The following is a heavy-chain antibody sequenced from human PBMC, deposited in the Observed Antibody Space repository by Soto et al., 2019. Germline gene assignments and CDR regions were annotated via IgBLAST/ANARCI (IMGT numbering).Heavy chain of an antibody. CDR3: TIVRVADSALDH. J-gene: IGHJ4*02. CDR2: MSYDGSDT. D-gene: IGHD3-10*02. CDR1: GFIFSNNG. V-gene: IGHV3-30*02. Sequence: GGSLRLSCVGSGFIFSNNGMHWVRQTPGKGLEWVAFMSYDGSDTFYADSVKGRFTISRDNSKNTLFLHMSNLRGDDTAMYYCTIVRVADSALDHWGQGTLVTVSS.